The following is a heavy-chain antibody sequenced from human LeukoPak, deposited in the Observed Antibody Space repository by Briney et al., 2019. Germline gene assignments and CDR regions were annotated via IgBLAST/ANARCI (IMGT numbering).Heavy chain of an antibody. D-gene: IGHD3-10*01. CDR2: IYHSGST. V-gene: IGHV4-30-2*01. CDR3: AIQRRDYYGSGSNY. J-gene: IGHJ4*02. Sequence: SETLSLTCTVSGGSISSGGYYWSWIRQPPGKGLEWIGYIYHSGSTYYNPSLKSRVTISVDRSKNQFSLKLSSVTAADTAVYYCAIQRRDYYGSGSNYWGQGTLVTVSS. CDR1: GGSISSGGYY.